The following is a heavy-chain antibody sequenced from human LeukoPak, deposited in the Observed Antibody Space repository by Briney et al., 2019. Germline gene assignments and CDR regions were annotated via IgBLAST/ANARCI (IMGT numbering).Heavy chain of an antibody. CDR1: GFTFSSYS. D-gene: IGHD6-19*01. CDR2: ISSSSSYI. CDR3: ARVFSSGRAPLDY. V-gene: IGHV3-21*01. J-gene: IGHJ4*02. Sequence: PGGSLRLSCAASGFTFSSYSMNWVRQAPGKVLEWVSSISSSSSYIYYADSVKGRFTISRDNAKNSLYLQMNSLRAEDTAVYYCARVFSSGRAPLDYWGQGTLVTVSS.